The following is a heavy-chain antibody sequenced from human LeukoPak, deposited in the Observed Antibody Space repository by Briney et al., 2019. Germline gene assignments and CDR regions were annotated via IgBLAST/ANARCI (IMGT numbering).Heavy chain of an antibody. V-gene: IGHV3-23*01. Sequence: LSGGSLRLSCAASGFTFSSYGMSWVRQAPGKGLEWVSAISGSGGSTYYADSVKGRFTISRDNSKNTLYLQMNSLRAEDTAVYYCAKERLWFGEITGCFDYWGQGTLVTVSS. D-gene: IGHD3-10*01. CDR2: ISGSGGST. CDR3: AKERLWFGEITGCFDY. CDR1: GFTFSSYG. J-gene: IGHJ4*02.